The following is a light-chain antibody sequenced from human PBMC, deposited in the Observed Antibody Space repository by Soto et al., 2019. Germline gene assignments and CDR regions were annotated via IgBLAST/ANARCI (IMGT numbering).Light chain of an antibody. CDR3: QQYDSSPLYT. V-gene: IGKV3-20*01. CDR1: QSVSSSY. Sequence: EIVVTQSPGTLSLSPGERATLSCRASQSVSSSYLAWYQQKPGQAPTLLIYGASTRATGIPDRFSGSGSGTNFTITISRLEHEDFAVYYCQQYDSSPLYTFGQGTKLEIK. CDR2: GAS. J-gene: IGKJ2*01.